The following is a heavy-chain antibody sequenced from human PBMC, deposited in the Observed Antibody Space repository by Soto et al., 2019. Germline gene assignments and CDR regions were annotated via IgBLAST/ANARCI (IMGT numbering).Heavy chain of an antibody. CDR1: GGSVSSGSYC. Sequence: SETLPLTWTVSGGSVSSGSYCWSWVRQPPGKGLEWIGYIYYSGSTNYNPSLKSRVTISVDTSKNQFSLKLSSVTAADTAVYYCARGAVHSSSCNYMDVWGKGTTVTVSS. V-gene: IGHV4-61*01. D-gene: IGHD6-13*01. CDR3: ARGAVHSSSCNYMDV. CDR2: IYYSGST. J-gene: IGHJ6*03.